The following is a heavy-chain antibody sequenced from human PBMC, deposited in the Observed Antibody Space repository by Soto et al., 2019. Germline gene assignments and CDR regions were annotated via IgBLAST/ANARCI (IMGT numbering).Heavy chain of an antibody. CDR2: ISAYNGNT. D-gene: IGHD2-21*01. J-gene: IGHJ6*02. CDR1: GYNFISHS. CDR3: ARGAFCGGAPGWRDRDV. Sequence: QIQLVQSGGEVKKPGASVKVSFKSSGYNFISHSITWVRQAPGQGLEWMGRISAYNGNTTHAQKFQGRLTMTTDTYTSTAYMELRSLRSDDTAVDYCARGAFCGGAPGWRDRDVWGQWTTST. V-gene: IGHV1-18*01.